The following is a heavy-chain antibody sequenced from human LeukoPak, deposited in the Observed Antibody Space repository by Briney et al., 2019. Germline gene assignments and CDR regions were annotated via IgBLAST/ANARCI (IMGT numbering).Heavy chain of an antibody. CDR3: ARLGIITAAGSNDY. D-gene: IGHD6-13*01. Sequence: GGSLRLSCAASEFTFSDYYMSWIRQAPGKGLEWVSYISYSGDTIHYADSVKGRFTVSRDNAKNSLYLQMNSLRAEDTAVYYCARLGIITAAGSNDYWGQGTLVTVSS. CDR2: ISYSGDTI. J-gene: IGHJ4*02. CDR1: EFTFSDYY. V-gene: IGHV3-11*01.